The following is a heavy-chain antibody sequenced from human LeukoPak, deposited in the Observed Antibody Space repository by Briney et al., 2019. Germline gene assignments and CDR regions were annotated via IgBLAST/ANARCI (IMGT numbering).Heavy chain of an antibody. Sequence: SGGSLRLSCAASGFTFDDYAMHWVRQAPGKGLEWVSGISWNSGTIGYADSAKGRFTISRDNAKNSLYLQMNSLRAEDTALYYCAKDKVFGGELDYWGQGTLVTVSS. CDR1: GFTFDDYA. V-gene: IGHV3-9*01. D-gene: IGHD3-10*01. J-gene: IGHJ4*02. CDR3: AKDKVFGGELDY. CDR2: ISWNSGTI.